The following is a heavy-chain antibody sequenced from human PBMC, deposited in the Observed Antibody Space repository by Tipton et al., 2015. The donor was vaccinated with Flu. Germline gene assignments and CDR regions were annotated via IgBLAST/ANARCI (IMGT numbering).Heavy chain of an antibody. J-gene: IGHJ4*02. Sequence: TLSLTCAVYGGFVSGHYWSWIRQPPGKGLEWIGEINHSGRTNYNPSLKSRVTISVDTSKNQFSLKLSSVNAADTAVYYCARHGGYYFDYWGQGTLVTVSS. CDR3: ARHGGYYFDY. CDR2: INHSGRT. CDR1: GGFVSGHY. V-gene: IGHV4-34*01. D-gene: IGHD4-23*01.